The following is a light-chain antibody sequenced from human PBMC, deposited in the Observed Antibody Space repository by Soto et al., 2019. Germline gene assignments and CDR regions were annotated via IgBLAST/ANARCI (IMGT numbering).Light chain of an antibody. CDR2: TAS. V-gene: IGKV1-8*01. J-gene: IGKJ1*01. CDR3: QQYYTYPWT. CDR1: QGISSY. Sequence: AIRMTQSPSSLSASTGDRVTITCRASQGISSYLAWYQQKPGKAPKVLIHTASTLQGGVPSRFSGSGSGTDFTLTISRLQSEDFATYYCQQYYTYPWTFGQGIKVEIK.